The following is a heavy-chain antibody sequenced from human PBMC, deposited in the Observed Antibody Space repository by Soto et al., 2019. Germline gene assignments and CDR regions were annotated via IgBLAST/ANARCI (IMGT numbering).Heavy chain of an antibody. CDR3: ANAWSAVAYT. D-gene: IGHD6-19*01. Sequence: GSLRLSCAASGFTFSSYSMNWVRQAPGKGLEWVSSISSSSSYIYYADSVKGRFTISRDNSKNPLYLQMNSLRAEDTAVYYCANAWSAVAYTWGQGTLVTVSS. CDR2: ISSSSSYI. V-gene: IGHV3-21*04. CDR1: GFTFSSYS. J-gene: IGHJ4*02.